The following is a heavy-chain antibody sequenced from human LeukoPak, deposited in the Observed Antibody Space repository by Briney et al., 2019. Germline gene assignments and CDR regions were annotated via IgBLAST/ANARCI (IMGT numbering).Heavy chain of an antibody. J-gene: IGHJ4*02. D-gene: IGHD2-15*01. Sequence: GRSLRLSCAASGFSFSYYATHWVRQAPGKGLEWVAVISNNGTNKYYADSVKGRFTISRDNSKNTLYLQMNSLRAEDTAVYYCARSTGDCSGGTCYSDFDCWGQGTLVTVSS. CDR2: ISNNGTNK. CDR1: GFSFSYYA. V-gene: IGHV3-30*16. CDR3: ARSTGDCSGGTCYSDFDC.